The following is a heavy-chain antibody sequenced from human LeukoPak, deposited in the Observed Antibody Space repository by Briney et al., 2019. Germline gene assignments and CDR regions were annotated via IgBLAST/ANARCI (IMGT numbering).Heavy chain of an antibody. CDR3: ARVAVTMVRGVIITMGEFDY. J-gene: IGHJ4*02. D-gene: IGHD3-10*01. CDR1: GYTFTGYY. Sequence: ASVKVSCKASGYTFTGYYMHWVRQAPGQGLEWMGWINPNSGGTNYAQKFQGRVTMTRDTSISTAYMELSRLRSDDTAVYYCARVAVTMVRGVIITMGEFDYWGQGTLVTVSS. CDR2: INPNSGGT. V-gene: IGHV1-2*02.